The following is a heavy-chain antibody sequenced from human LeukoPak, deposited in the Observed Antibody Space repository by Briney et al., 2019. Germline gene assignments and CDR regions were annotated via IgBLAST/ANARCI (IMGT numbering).Heavy chain of an antibody. D-gene: IGHD1-26*01. CDR3: AKDVGGDYYYYMDV. CDR2: ISSSSSTI. J-gene: IGHJ6*03. CDR1: GFTFSSYS. Sequence: PGGSLRLSCAASGFTFSSYSMNWVRQAPGKGLEWVSYISSSSSTIYYADSVKGRFTISRDNAKNSLYLQMNSLRAEDTALYYCAKDVGGDYYYYMDVWGKGTTVTISS. V-gene: IGHV3-48*04.